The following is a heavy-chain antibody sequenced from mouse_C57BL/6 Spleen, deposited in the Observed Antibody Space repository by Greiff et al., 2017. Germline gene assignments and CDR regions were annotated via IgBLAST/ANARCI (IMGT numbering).Heavy chain of an antibody. Sequence: QVQLKQPGAELVKPGASVKLSCKASGYTFTSYWMHWVKQRPGQGLEWIGMIHPNSGSTNYNEKFKSKATLTVDKSSSTAYMQLSSLTSEDSAVYYCASRGSNYVAWVAYWGQGTLVTVSA. V-gene: IGHV1-64*01. J-gene: IGHJ3*01. D-gene: IGHD2-5*01. CDR2: IHPNSGST. CDR1: GYTFTSYW. CDR3: ASRGSNYVAWVAY.